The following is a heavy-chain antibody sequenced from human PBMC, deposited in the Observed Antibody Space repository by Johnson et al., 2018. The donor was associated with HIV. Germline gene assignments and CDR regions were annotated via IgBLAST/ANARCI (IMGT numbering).Heavy chain of an antibody. CDR1: GFIFRTNG. Sequence: QVQLVESGGGVVQPGGPLRLSCAASGFIFRTNGMHWVRQAPGKGLEWVSFIQYDGSNKYYADSVKGRFTISRDNSKNTLYLQMNSLRAEETAVYYCARDRERIVGVPCAFDRWGQGTMVTVSS. CDR3: ARDRERIVGVPCAFDR. D-gene: IGHD1-26*01. J-gene: IGHJ3*02. CDR2: IQYDGSNK. V-gene: IGHV3-30*02.